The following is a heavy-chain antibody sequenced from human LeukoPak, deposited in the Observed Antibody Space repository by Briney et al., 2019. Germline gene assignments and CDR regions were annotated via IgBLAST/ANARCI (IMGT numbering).Heavy chain of an antibody. V-gene: IGHV3-9*01. CDR2: ISWNSGSI. CDR1: GFTFDDYA. Sequence: GGSLRLSCAASGFTFDDYAMHWVRQAPGKGLEWVSGISWNSGSIGYADSVKGRFTISRDNAKNSLYLQMNSLRAEDTALYYCAKESSTSTWFDPWGQGTLVTVSS. D-gene: IGHD5/OR15-5a*01. CDR3: AKESSTSTWFDP. J-gene: IGHJ5*02.